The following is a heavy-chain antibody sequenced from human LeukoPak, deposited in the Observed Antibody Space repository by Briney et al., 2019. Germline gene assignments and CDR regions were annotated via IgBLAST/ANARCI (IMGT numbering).Heavy chain of an antibody. CDR2: ISSSSSYI. CDR1: GFTFSSYS. D-gene: IGHD6-6*01. J-gene: IGHJ6*03. Sequence: GGSLRLSCAASGFTFSSYSMNWVRQAPGKGLEWVSSISSSSSYIYYADSVKGRFTISRDNAKNSLYLQMNSLRAEDTAVYYCARGSSSRLPYYHYMDVWGKGTTVTVS. CDR3: ARGSSSRLPYYHYMDV. V-gene: IGHV3-21*01.